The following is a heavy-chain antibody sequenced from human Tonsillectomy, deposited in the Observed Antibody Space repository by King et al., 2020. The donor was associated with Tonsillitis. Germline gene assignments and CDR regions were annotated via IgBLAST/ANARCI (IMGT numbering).Heavy chain of an antibody. J-gene: IGHJ5*02. D-gene: IGHD3-10*01. CDR3: ARVMIVRGETNWFDP. CDR1: GGSISSGDYS. V-gene: IGHV4-30-2*01. CDR2: IYHSRST. Sequence: QLQDSGSGLVKPSQNLSLTCAVSGGSISSGDYSWSWIRQPPGKGLEWIGYIYHSRSTYYNPSLKSRVTMSVDRSKNQFSLKLSSVTAADTAVYYCARVMIVRGETNWFDPWGQGTLVTVSS.